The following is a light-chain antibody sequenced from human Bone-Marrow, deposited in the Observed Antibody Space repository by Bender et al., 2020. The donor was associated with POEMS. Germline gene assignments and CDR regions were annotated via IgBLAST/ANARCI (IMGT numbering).Light chain of an antibody. Sequence: QSVLTQPPSASGTPGQSVIISCSGTDSNFGGNNVNWYQHLPGTAPRLVVYSNYQRPSGISDRLSGSRSATTAYLTISGLQPEDEADYYCCSYVRSYTFSFGGGTKLTVL. V-gene: IGLV1-44*01. CDR2: SNY. J-gene: IGLJ2*01. CDR1: DSNFGGNN. CDR3: CSYVRSYTFS.